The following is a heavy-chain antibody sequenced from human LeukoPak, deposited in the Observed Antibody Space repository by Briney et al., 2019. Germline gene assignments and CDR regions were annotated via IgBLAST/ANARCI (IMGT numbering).Heavy chain of an antibody. CDR3: VKRPSESCSNGGCYFDS. Sequence: PGGSLRLSCAASGFTSSNFAMNWVRQAPGKGLECVSSISGSTGRTYYADSVRGRFTISRDNSKNTLFLQMNSLRAEDTATYFCVKRPSESCSNGGCYFDSWGQGTLVTVSS. V-gene: IGHV3-23*01. CDR2: ISGSTGRT. D-gene: IGHD2-8*01. CDR1: GFTSSNFA. J-gene: IGHJ4*02.